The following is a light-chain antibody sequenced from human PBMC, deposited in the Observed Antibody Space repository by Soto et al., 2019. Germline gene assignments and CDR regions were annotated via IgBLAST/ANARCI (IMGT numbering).Light chain of an antibody. CDR1: QSVTSN. V-gene: IGKV3-15*01. Sequence: EVVMAQSPVTLSVSPGEGATLSCRASQSVTSNLAWYQQKPGQAPRLLIYGASTRDTGIPARFSGSGSGTEFTLTISGLQSEDFAVYYCQQYNNWPLTFGGGTEVEIK. CDR2: GAS. CDR3: QQYNNWPLT. J-gene: IGKJ4*01.